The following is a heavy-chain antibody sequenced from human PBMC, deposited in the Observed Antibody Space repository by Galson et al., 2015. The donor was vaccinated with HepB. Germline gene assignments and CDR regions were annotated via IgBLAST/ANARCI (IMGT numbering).Heavy chain of an antibody. J-gene: IGHJ4*02. D-gene: IGHD4-11*01. CDR3: ARAELYDYNNHPFDY. V-gene: IGHV3-30-3*01. Sequence: SLRLSCAASGFPFSNYAVHWVRQAPGKGLEWVAIISYDGNNKYYADSVRGRFTLSRDNSKNKLYLQMNSLRAEDTAVYYCARAELYDYNNHPFDYWGQGTLVTVSS. CDR2: ISYDGNNK. CDR1: GFPFSNYA.